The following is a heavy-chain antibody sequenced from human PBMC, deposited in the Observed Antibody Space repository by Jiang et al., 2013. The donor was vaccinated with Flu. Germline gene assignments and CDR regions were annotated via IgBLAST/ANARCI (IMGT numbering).Heavy chain of an antibody. CDR1: GGSISSGGYY. D-gene: IGHD2-2*02. V-gene: IGHV4-61*02. J-gene: IGHJ4*02. Sequence: GPGLVKPSQTLSLTCTVSGGSISSGGYYLSWFRQPAGKGLEWIGRTHSSGVTKYNPSLQSRVTISIDSLRLSSVTAADTAMYYCARVIEVYTIFDFWGQGTLVTVSS. CDR2: THSSGVT. CDR3: ARVIEVYTIFDF.